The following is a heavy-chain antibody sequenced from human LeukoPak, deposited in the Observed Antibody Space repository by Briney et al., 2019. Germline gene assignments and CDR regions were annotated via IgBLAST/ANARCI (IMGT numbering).Heavy chain of an antibody. Sequence: GGSLRLTCAASAFTVSSNYMGWVRQAPGKGLEWVSVIYSGGNTYYADSVKGRFTISRDNSKNTLYLQMNSLRAEHTAVYYCARDFALITVFGVALYGMDVWGQGTTVTVSS. V-gene: IGHV3-53*01. D-gene: IGHD3-3*01. J-gene: IGHJ6*02. CDR1: AFTVSSNY. CDR2: IYSGGNT. CDR3: ARDFALITVFGVALYGMDV.